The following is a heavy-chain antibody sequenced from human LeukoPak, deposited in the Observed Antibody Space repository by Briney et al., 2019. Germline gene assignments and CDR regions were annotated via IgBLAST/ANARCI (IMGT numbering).Heavy chain of an antibody. D-gene: IGHD3-3*01. Sequence: SETLSLTCTVSGGSISSYYWSWIRQPPGKGLEWIGYIYYSGSTSYNPSLKSGVTISVDTSKNQFSLKLSSVTAADTAVYYCARHHPYYDFWSGYPDYWGQGTLVTVSS. J-gene: IGHJ4*02. CDR3: ARHHPYYDFWSGYPDY. CDR1: GGSISSYY. V-gene: IGHV4-59*08. CDR2: IYYSGST.